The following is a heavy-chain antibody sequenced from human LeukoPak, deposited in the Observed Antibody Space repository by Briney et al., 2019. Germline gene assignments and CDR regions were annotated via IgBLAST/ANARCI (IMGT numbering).Heavy chain of an antibody. CDR3: ARAPMVNLYYYYGMDV. D-gene: IGHD5-18*01. V-gene: IGHV4-59*01. Sequence: SETLSLTCTVSGGSISSYYWSWIRQPPGTGLEWTGYIYYSGSTNYNPSLKSRVTISVDTSKNLLSLKLSSVTAADPAVYYCARAPMVNLYYYYGMDVWGQGTTVTVSS. J-gene: IGHJ6*02. CDR2: IYYSGST. CDR1: GGSISSYY.